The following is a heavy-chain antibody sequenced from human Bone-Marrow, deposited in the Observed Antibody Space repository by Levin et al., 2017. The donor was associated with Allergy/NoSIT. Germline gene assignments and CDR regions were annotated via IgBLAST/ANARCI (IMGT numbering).Heavy chain of an antibody. CDR1: GFTFDDCA. V-gene: IGHV3-9*01. CDR2: ISWNSRNI. D-gene: IGHD6-19*01. CDR3: AKDVSPSSGWYSPWGF. Sequence: GGSLRLSCAASGFTFDDCAMHWVRQAPGKGLEWVAGISWNSRNIGYADSVRGRFTISRDNAKNSLYLQMDSLRTEDTAFYYCAKDVSPSSGWYSPWGFWGQGTRVNVSS. J-gene: IGHJ4*02.